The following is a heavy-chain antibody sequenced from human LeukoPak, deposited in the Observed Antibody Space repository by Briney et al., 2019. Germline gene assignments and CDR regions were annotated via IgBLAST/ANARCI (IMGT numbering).Heavy chain of an antibody. CDR1: GYTFTGYY. CDR3: AREGPYSDSSRSRFDY. CDR2: INPNSGGT. V-gene: IGHV1-2*02. D-gene: IGHD6-6*01. J-gene: IGHJ4*02. Sequence: ASVKVSCKASGYTFTGYYMHWVRQAPGQGLEWMGWINPNSGGTNYAQKFQGRVTMTRDTSISTAYMELSRLRSDDTAVYYCAREGPYSDSSRSRFDYWGQGTLVTVSS.